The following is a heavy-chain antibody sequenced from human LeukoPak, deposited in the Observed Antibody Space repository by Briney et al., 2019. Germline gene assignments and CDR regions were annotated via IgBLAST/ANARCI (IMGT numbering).Heavy chain of an antibody. CDR2: INPSGGST. J-gene: IGHJ4*02. Sequence: ASVKVSCKASGYTFTSYYMHWVRQAPGQGLEWMGMINPSGGSTSYAQKFQGRVTMTRDTSTSTVYMELSSLRSEDTAVYYCARGGDGSGSYYEYYFDYWGQGTLVTVSS. V-gene: IGHV1-46*01. D-gene: IGHD3-10*01. CDR1: GYTFTSYY. CDR3: ARGGDGSGSYYEYYFDY.